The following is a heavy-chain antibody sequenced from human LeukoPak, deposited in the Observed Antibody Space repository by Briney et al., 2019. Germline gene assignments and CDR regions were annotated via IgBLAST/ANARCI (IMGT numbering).Heavy chain of an antibody. D-gene: IGHD4-17*01. CDR2: IYYSGST. J-gene: IGHJ4*02. V-gene: IGHV4-59*08. Sequence: SETLSLTCTVSGGSINSYYWSWIRQPPGKGLEWIGYIYYSGSTNYNPSLKSRVTISVDTSKNQFSLKLSSVTAADTAVYYCARHAYYGDYRYDANFDYWGQGTLVXXSS. CDR3: ARHAYYGDYRYDANFDY. CDR1: GGSINSYY.